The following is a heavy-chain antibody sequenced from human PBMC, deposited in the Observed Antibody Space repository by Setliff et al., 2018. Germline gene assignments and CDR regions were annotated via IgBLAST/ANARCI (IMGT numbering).Heavy chain of an antibody. CDR2: IYPDDSDT. CDR3: ARRRRFDSGGPRSPWYFDL. V-gene: IGHV5-51*01. Sequence: GESLKISCKASGYNFLDYWIGWVRQMPGKGLEWMGIIYPDDSDTRYSPSVQGPFTISADKSISTAYLQWSSLKASDTAFYYCARRRRFDSGGPRSPWYFDLWGRGTLVTVPQ. J-gene: IGHJ2*01. D-gene: IGHD3-22*01. CDR1: GYNFLDYW.